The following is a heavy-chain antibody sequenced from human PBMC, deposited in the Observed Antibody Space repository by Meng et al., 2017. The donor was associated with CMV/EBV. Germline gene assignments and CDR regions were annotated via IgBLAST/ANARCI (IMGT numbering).Heavy chain of an antibody. CDR2: ISSSSSTI. J-gene: IGHJ6*02. CDR3: VRDPGLYDPLADYYYGMDV. V-gene: IGHV3-48*04. CDR1: GFTFSSYS. Sequence: GGSLRLSCAASGFTFSSYSMNWVRQAPGKGLEWVSYISSSSSTIYYADSVKGRFTISRDNAKNSLYLQMNSLRAEDTAVYYCVRDPGLYDPLADYYYGMDVWGQGTTVTVSS. D-gene: IGHD2-2*02.